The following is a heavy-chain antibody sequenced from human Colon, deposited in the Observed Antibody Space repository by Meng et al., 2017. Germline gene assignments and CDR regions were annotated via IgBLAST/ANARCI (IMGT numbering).Heavy chain of an antibody. Sequence: VQVQEPGPGLVKPSGTLSLTCAVSSGSISSSNWWSWVRQPPGKGLEWIGEISQSGTTYYNPSPKSRVTITGDWSKNQFSLNLNSVTAADTAVYYCARFYGSGTFEVHDYWGQGTLVTVSS. CDR2: ISQSGTT. CDR1: SGSISSSNW. CDR3: ARFYGSGTFEVHDY. D-gene: IGHD3-10*01. V-gene: IGHV4-4*02. J-gene: IGHJ4*02.